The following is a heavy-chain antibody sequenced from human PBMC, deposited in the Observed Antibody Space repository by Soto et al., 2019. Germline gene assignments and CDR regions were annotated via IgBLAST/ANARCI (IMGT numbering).Heavy chain of an antibody. CDR2: FYHSGST. V-gene: IGHV4-4*02. Sequence: SETLSLTCXVSGGSISSINWWSWVRQPPGKGLEWIGEFYHSGSTNYSPSLKSRVTISVDKSKNRFSLNLNSLTAADTAVYYCARSDSSGWYFDYWGQGALVTVSS. D-gene: IGHD6-19*01. J-gene: IGHJ4*02. CDR1: GGSISSINW. CDR3: ARSDSSGWYFDY.